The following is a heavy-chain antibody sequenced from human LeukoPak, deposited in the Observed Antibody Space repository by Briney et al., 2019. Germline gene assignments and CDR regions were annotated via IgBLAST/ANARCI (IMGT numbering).Heavy chain of an antibody. D-gene: IGHD2-21*02. CDR1: GGTFSSYA. CDR3: ARGRQHIVVVTAFDY. CDR2: IIPIFSTA. V-gene: IGHV1-69*01. Sequence: SVKVSRKASGGTFSSYAISWVRQAPGQGLEWMGGIIPIFSTANYAQKFQGRVTITADESTSTAYMELSSLRSEDTAVYYCARGRQHIVVVTAFDYWGQGTLVTVSS. J-gene: IGHJ4*02.